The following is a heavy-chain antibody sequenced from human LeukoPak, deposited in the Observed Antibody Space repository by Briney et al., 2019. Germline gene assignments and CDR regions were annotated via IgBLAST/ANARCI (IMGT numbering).Heavy chain of an antibody. CDR1: GFTFSSYW. J-gene: IGHJ4*02. Sequence: GGSLRLSCAAPGFTFSSYWMSWVRQAPGKGLEWVANIKQDGSETYYVDSVKGRFTISRDNAKNSLYLQMNSLRAEDTAVYYCVAPRQGYYYDSSGYYWGQGTLVTVSS. V-gene: IGHV3-7*01. CDR3: VAPRQGYYYDSSGYY. D-gene: IGHD3-22*01. CDR2: IKQDGSET.